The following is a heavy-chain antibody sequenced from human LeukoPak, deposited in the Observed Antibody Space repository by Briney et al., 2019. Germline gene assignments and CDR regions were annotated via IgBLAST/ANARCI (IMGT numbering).Heavy chain of an antibody. J-gene: IGHJ4*02. CDR2: IYYSGST. D-gene: IGHD6-19*01. CDR1: GGSISSGGYY. Sequence: SETLSLTCTVSGGSISSGGYYWSWLRQPPGKGLEWIGYIYYSGSTYYNPSLKSRVTISVDTSKNQFSLKLSSVTAADTAVYYCARYSSGWYGDRFAYWGQGTPVTVSS. V-gene: IGHV4-31*03. CDR3: ARYSSGWYGDRFAY.